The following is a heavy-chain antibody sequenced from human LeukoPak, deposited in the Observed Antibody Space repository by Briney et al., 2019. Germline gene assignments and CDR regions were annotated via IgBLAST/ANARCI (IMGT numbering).Heavy chain of an antibody. D-gene: IGHD6-19*01. V-gene: IGHV3-23*01. CDR2: ITSGGTT. J-gene: IGHJ4*02. Sequence: GGSLRLSCAASGFTFSSFAMSWVRQAPGKGLEWVSAITSGGTTYYADSVKGRFTISRDNSKNTLYLQMNSLRAEDTAVYYCAQANSGWPYYFNYWGQGILVTVSS. CDR1: GFTFSSFA. CDR3: AQANSGWPYYFNY.